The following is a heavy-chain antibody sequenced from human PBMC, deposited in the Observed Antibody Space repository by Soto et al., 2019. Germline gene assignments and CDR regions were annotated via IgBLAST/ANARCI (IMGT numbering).Heavy chain of an antibody. CDR2: IWYDGSNK. J-gene: IGHJ6*02. Sequence: GGSLRLSCAASGFTFSSYGMHWVRQAPGKGLEWVAVIWYDGSNKYYADSVKGRFTISRDNSKNTLYLQMNSLRAEDTAVYYCARVSQTYCGGDCYYYYYGMDVWGQGTTVTVSS. CDR1: GFTFSSYG. CDR3: ARVSQTYCGGDCYYYYYGMDV. V-gene: IGHV3-33*01. D-gene: IGHD2-21*02.